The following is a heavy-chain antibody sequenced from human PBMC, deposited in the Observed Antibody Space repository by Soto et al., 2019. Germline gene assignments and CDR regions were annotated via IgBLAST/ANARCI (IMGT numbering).Heavy chain of an antibody. J-gene: IGHJ4*02. Sequence: EVQLVESGGGLVQPGGSLRLSCAASGFIFTHYYMGWVRHAPGKGLEWVANMSPDGSEKFYVDSVKGRFTISRDNAKNSLYRHMNRLRAEDTAVYYCERDPFEWELLLDYWGQGTLVTVSS. CDR2: MSPDGSEK. D-gene: IGHD1-26*01. CDR3: ERDPFEWELLLDY. CDR1: GFIFTHYY. V-gene: IGHV3-7*04.